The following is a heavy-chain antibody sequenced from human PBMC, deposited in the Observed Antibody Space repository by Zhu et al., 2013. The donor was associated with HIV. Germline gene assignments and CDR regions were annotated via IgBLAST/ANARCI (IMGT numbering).Heavy chain of an antibody. CDR1: GGTFSSYA. CDR2: IIPIFGTA. D-gene: IGHD4-4*01. Sequence: QVQLVQSGAEVKKPRSSVKVSCKASGGTFSSYAISWVRQAPGQGLEWMGGIIPIFGTANYAQKFQGRVTITADESTSTAYMELSSLRSEDTAVYYCARSHGLEMTTVTVGWFDPWGQGTLVTVSS. CDR3: ARSHGLEMTTVTVGWFDP. V-gene: IGHV1-69*12. J-gene: IGHJ5*02.